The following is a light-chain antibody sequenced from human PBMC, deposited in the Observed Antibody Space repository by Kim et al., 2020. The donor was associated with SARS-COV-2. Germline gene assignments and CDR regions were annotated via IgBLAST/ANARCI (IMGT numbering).Light chain of an antibody. CDR3: QQYDSFPLT. CDR2: EAA. J-gene: IGKJ4*01. V-gene: IGKV1-5*03. CDR1: EGISQL. Sequence: GDRVTMTCRASEGISQLLAWYQQQPGKPPHLLVYEAADLESGVSPRFRGTGSGTEFTLIIVGLQPEDVAMYFCQQYDSFPLTFGGGTKVDIK.